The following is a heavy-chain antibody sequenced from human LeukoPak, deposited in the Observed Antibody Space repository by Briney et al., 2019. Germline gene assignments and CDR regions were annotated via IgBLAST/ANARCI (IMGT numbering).Heavy chain of an antibody. V-gene: IGHV3-49*03. CDR2: IRSKAYGGTT. CDR1: GFTFGDYA. Sequence: PGGSLRLSCTASGFTFGDYAMSWFRQAPGKGLEWVGFIRSKAYGGTTEYAASVKGRFTISRDDSKSIAYLQMNSLKTEDTAVYYCTRGSYDILTGYYIDYWGQGTLVTVSS. J-gene: IGHJ4*02. D-gene: IGHD3-9*01. CDR3: TRGSYDILTGYYIDY.